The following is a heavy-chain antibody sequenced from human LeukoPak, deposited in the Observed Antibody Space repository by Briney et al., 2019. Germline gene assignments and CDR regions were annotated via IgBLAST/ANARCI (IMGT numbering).Heavy chain of an antibody. Sequence: PSETLSLTCTVSGYSISSGYYWGWIRQPPGKGLEWIGSIYHSGSTYYNPSLKSRVTISVDTSKNQFSLKLSSVTAADTAVYYCARGLYKEDYWGQGTLVTVSS. CDR1: GYSISSGYY. J-gene: IGHJ4*02. CDR2: IYHSGST. CDR3: ARGLYKEDY. D-gene: IGHD1-14*01. V-gene: IGHV4-38-2*02.